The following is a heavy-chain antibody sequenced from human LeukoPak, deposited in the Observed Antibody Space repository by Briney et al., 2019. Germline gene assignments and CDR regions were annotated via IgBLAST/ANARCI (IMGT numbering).Heavy chain of an antibody. J-gene: IGHJ3*02. Sequence: PGGSLRLSCAASGFTFSSYSMHWVRQAPGKGLEWVAFIRYDGSNKYYADSVKGRFTISRDNSKNTLYLQMNSLRAEDTAVYYCAKDSYRYCSSTSCYAFDIWGQGTMVTVSS. D-gene: IGHD2-2*01. CDR2: IRYDGSNK. CDR3: AKDSYRYCSSTSCYAFDI. CDR1: GFTFSSYS. V-gene: IGHV3-30*02.